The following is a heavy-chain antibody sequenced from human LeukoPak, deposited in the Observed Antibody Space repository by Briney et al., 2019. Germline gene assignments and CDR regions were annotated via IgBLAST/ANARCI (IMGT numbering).Heavy chain of an antibody. CDR1: GFTFSTYS. D-gene: IGHD2-21*02. Sequence: GGSLRLSCAASGFTFSTYSMNWVRQAPGKGLEWVSYISSSSSTIYYADSVKGRFTISRDNAKNSLYLQVNSLSDEDTAVYYCARVPAYCGGDCYSDYWGQGTLVTVSS. CDR2: ISSSSSTI. CDR3: ARVPAYCGGDCYSDY. V-gene: IGHV3-48*02. J-gene: IGHJ4*02.